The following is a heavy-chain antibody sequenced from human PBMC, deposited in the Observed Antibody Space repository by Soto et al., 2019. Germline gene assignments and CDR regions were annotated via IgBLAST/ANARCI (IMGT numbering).Heavy chain of an antibody. J-gene: IGHJ6*03. CDR3: APCSATVTVNDAQHYYYMDV. CDR1: GYTCTSYG. V-gene: IGHV1-18*01. Sequence: QVPLVQSGAEVKKPGASVKVSCKASGYTCTSYGISWVRQAPGQGLEWMGWISAYNGDTNYAQKLQGRVTMTTDTATSTAYMELRSLRSDDTAVYSCAPCSATVTVNDAQHYYYMDVGGKGTTVTVSS. CDR2: ISAYNGDT. D-gene: IGHD4-4*01.